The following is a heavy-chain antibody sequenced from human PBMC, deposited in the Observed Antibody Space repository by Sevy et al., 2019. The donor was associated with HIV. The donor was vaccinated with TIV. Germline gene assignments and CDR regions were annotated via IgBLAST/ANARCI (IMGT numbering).Heavy chain of an antibody. Sequence: GGSLRLSCAASGFPFSKYNMSWIRQTPGKGMEWVATFSFGCGQINYADSVKGRFTISRDDSRNTFYLQMNSLRSDDTAIYYCAREGCTRPHDYWGQGTVVTVSS. J-gene: IGHJ4*02. V-gene: IGHV3-11*05. CDR2: FSFGCGQI. CDR1: GFPFSKYN. CDR3: AREGCTRPHDY. D-gene: IGHD2-8*01.